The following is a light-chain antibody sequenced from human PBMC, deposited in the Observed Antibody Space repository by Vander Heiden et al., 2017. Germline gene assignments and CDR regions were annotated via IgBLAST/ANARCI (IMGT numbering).Light chain of an antibody. CDR1: QSISSW. J-gene: IGKJ1*01. CDR3: QQYNSSSWT. V-gene: IGKV1-5*03. CDR2: KAS. Sequence: DIQMTMSPSTLSASVGDRVTITCRASQSISSWLAWYQQKPGKAPKLLIYKASSLESGVPSRFSGSGSGTEFTLTISSLQPDDFATYYCQQYNSSSWTFGQGTKVEIK.